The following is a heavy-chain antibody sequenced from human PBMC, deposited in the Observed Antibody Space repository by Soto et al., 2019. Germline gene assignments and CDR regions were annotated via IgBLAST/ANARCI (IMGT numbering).Heavy chain of an antibody. CDR3: ARGQLVWYGDLTPYHRDMDV. CDR1: GGSFDDFY. V-gene: IGHV4-34*02. CDR2: ISHDGGT. Sequence: QVQLQQWGAGLLRPSETLSLTCAFYGGSFDDFYWSWVRQSPGKGLEWVGEISHDGGTNYSPSLASRVSISVDTSKNQFSLPLRSVTAADTGLYSCARGQLVWYGDLTPYHRDMDVCGQGTTVTVSS. J-gene: IGHJ6*02. D-gene: IGHD3-10*01.